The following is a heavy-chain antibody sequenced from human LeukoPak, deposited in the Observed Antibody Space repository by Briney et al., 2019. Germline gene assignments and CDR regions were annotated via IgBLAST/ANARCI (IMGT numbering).Heavy chain of an antibody. CDR1: GGSISSSSYY. Sequence: SETLSLTCTVSGGSISSSSYYWGWIRQPPGKGLEWIGSIYYSGSTYYNPSLKSRVTISVDRSKNQFSLKLSSVTAADTAVYYCASRRPKSSIAAAIDYWGQGTLVTVSS. D-gene: IGHD6-6*01. V-gene: IGHV4-39*07. CDR3: ASRRPKSSIAAAIDY. CDR2: IYYSGST. J-gene: IGHJ4*02.